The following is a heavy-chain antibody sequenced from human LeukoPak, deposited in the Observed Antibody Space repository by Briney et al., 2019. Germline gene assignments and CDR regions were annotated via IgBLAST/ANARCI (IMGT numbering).Heavy chain of an antibody. J-gene: IGHJ4*02. D-gene: IGHD1-14*01. V-gene: IGHV1-2*02. CDR1: GYSFTGQD. Sequence: GASVKVSCKASGYSFTGQDMHWVRQAPGQGLEWMGWINPNTGGTNYAQKFQGRVTITRDTTISAAFMELSRLTSDDTAVYYCASYPRYNNAPLFDYWGQGTLVTVSS. CDR2: INPNTGGT. CDR3: ASYPRYNNAPLFDY.